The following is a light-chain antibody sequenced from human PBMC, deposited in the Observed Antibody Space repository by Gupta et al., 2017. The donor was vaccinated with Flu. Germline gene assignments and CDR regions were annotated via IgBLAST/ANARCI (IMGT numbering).Light chain of an antibody. V-gene: IGLV1-44*01. Sequence: QSVLTQAPSASGTPGQRVTISCSGSWSNIGTNAVNWYKQVPGTAPRLLIYNNDRRLPGVPDRFSGSKSGTSASLAIGGLQSEDEADYYCAACDDSLSASWVFGGGTKLTVL. CDR1: WSNIGTNA. CDR3: AACDDSLSASWV. J-gene: IGLJ3*02. CDR2: NND.